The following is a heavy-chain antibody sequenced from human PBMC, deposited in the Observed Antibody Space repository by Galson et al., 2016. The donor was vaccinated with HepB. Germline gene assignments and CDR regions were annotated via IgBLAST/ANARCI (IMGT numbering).Heavy chain of an antibody. J-gene: IGHJ3*02. Sequence: SLRLSCAASGFTFGDYAMSWFRQAPGKGLEWVGFIRSKAYGGTTEYAASVKGRFTISRDDSKSIAYLQMNSLKTEDTAVYYCTRDVYYYGSGSCKDDAFDIWGQGTMVTVSS. D-gene: IGHD3-10*01. CDR3: TRDVYYYGSGSCKDDAFDI. V-gene: IGHV3-49*03. CDR2: IRSKAYGGTT. CDR1: GFTFGDYA.